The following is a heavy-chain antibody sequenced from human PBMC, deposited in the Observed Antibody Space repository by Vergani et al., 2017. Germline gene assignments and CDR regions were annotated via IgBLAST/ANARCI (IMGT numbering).Heavy chain of an antibody. J-gene: IGHJ3*02. CDR3: ARGGILRRYCCSTGCANPWEFRGAFDI. CDR1: GGSISSYY. CDR2: IYTSGST. Sequence: QVQLQESGPGLVKPSETLSLTCTVSGGSISSYYWSWIRQPAGKGLEWIGRIYTSGSTNYNPYLKSRVTMSVDTSKNQFSLKLSSVTAAASAVYYCARGGILRRYCCSTGCANPWEFRGAFDIWGQGTMVTVSS. V-gene: IGHV4-4*07. D-gene: IGHD2-2*01.